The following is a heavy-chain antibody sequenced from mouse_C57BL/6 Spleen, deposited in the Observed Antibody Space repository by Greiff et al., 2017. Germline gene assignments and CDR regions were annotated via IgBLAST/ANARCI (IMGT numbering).Heavy chain of an antibody. CDR3: ARDPRPDSTSYYFDY. D-gene: IGHD5-1*01. Sequence: EVMLVESGGGLVKPGGSLKLSCAASGFTFSSYAMSWVRQTPEKRLEWVASISDGGSYTYYPDNVKGRFTISRDNAKNSLYLQMSHLKSEDTAMYYCARDPRPDSTSYYFDYWGQGTTLTVSS. CDR1: GFTFSSYA. V-gene: IGHV5-4*01. J-gene: IGHJ2*01. CDR2: ISDGGSYT.